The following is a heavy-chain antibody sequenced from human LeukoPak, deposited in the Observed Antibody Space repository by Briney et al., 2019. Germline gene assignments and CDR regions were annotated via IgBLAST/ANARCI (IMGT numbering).Heavy chain of an antibody. CDR3: ARDEPLSMAFDI. D-gene: IGHD1-14*01. J-gene: IGHJ3*02. Sequence: PSQTLSLTCTVSGDSISSGGFHWSWIRQHPGKGLEWIGYIYYSGTTYYNPSLKSRVSLSVDTSQNQFSLQLRSVTAADTAVYYCARDEPLSMAFDIWGQGTMVTVSS. CDR2: IYYSGTT. V-gene: IGHV4-31*03. CDR1: GDSISSGGFH.